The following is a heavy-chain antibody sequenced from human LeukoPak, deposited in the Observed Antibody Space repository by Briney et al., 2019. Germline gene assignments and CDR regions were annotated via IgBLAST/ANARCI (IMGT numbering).Heavy chain of an antibody. CDR3: ARGSYGYWYYYYMDV. CDR2: IYSGGST. J-gene: IGHJ6*03. Sequence: GGSLRLSCAASGFTVSSNYMSWVRQAPGKGLEWVSVIYSGGSTYYADSVKGRFTISRDNSKNTLYLQMNSLRAEDTAVYYCARGSYGYWYYYYMDVWGKGTTVTVSS. D-gene: IGHD5-18*01. V-gene: IGHV3-66*01. CDR1: GFTVSSNY.